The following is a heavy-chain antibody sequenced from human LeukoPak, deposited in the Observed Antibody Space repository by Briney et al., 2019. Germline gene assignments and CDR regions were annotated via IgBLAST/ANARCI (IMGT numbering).Heavy chain of an antibody. J-gene: IGHJ5*02. V-gene: IGHV1-46*01. D-gene: IGHD3-10*01. CDR3: ASAPRDYYGSGSYDQNWFDP. CDR1: GYTFTSYY. Sequence: ASVKVSCKASGYTFTSYYMHWVRQAPGQGLEWMGIINPSGGSTSYAQKFQGRVTMTRDMSTSTVYMELSSLRSEDTAVYYCASAPRDYYGSGSYDQNWFDPWGQGTLVTVSS. CDR2: INPSGGST.